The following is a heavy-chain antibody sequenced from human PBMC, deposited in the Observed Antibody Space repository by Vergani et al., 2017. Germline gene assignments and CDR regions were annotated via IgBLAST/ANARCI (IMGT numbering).Heavy chain of an antibody. CDR3: ARLGEGYDSSGYYLDY. V-gene: IGHV1-8*01. Sequence: QVQLVQSGAEVKKPGASVKVSCKASGYTFTSYDINWVRQATGQGLEWMGWMNPNSGNTGYAQKFQGRVTMTRNTSISTAYMELSSLRSEDTAMYYCARLGEGYDSSGYYLDYWGQGTLVTVSS. CDR1: GYTFTSYD. J-gene: IGHJ4*02. CDR2: MNPNSGNT. D-gene: IGHD3-22*01.